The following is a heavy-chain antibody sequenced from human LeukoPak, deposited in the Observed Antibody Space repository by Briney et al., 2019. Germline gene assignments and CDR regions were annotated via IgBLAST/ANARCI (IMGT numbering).Heavy chain of an antibody. CDR1: GGSISSSPYY. Sequence: SETLSLTCTVSGGSISSSPYYWGWIRQPPGKGLEWIGIIYYSGSTYYSPSLKSRVTISVDTSKNQFSLNLNSVTAADTAVYYCAKYCSSTSCPDVAFDIWGQGTMVTVSA. CDR2: IYYSGST. J-gene: IGHJ3*02. V-gene: IGHV4-39*01. D-gene: IGHD2-2*01. CDR3: AKYCSSTSCPDVAFDI.